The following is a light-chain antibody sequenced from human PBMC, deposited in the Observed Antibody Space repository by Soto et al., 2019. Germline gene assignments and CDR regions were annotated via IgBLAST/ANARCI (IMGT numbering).Light chain of an antibody. CDR2: DAS. CDR1: QSVSSY. Sequence: EIVLTQSPSTLSLSPGERAPLSCRASQSVSSYLAWYQQKPGQAPRLLIYDASNRATGIPARFSGSGSGTDFTLTISSLQPEDFATYYCQQSYSTPLTFGGGTKVDIK. J-gene: IGKJ4*01. CDR3: QQSYSTPLT. V-gene: IGKV3-11*01.